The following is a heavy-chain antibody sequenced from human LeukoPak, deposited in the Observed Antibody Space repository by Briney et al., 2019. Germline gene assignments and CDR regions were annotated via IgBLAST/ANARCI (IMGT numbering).Heavy chain of an antibody. D-gene: IGHD1-1*01. CDR3: ASNLGARNAFDI. Sequence: PGGSLRLSCTTSGFSFSDYGMHWVRQAPGKGLEWLASVWYEERTKYYVDSVKGRFTISRDNSKNTLYLQVNSLRAEDTAVYYCASNLGARNAFDIWGQGTMVTVSS. J-gene: IGHJ3*02. V-gene: IGHV3-33*08. CDR1: GFSFSDYG. CDR2: VWYEERTK.